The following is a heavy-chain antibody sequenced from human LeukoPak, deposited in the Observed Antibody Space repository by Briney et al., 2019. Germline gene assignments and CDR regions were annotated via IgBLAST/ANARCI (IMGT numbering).Heavy chain of an antibody. CDR3: AKEGSSGWYGDY. J-gene: IGHJ4*02. V-gene: IGHV3-30*18. CDR1: GFTFSSYG. D-gene: IGHD6-19*01. CDR2: ISFDGSNR. Sequence: GRSLRLSCAASGFTFSSYGMHWVRQAPGKGLEWVAIISFDGSNRYYADSVKGRFTISRDNSKNTLYLQMNSLRVEDTAVYYCAKEGSSGWYGDYWGQGTQVIVSS.